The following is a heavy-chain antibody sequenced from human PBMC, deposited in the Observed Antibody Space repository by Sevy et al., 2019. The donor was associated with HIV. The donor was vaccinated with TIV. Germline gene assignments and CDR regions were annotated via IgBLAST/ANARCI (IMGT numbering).Heavy chain of an antibody. Sequence: SETLSLTCTVSGGSITSYYWNWIRQRPGKGLEWIGHVFHTGDSNYNPSLKSRITISLATSKNQFSLNLSSLTAADTATYYCARSRAHARDSDGGFATWGQGTMVTVSS. J-gene: IGHJ3*02. CDR2: VFHTGDS. V-gene: IGHV4-59*01. CDR1: GGSITSYY. D-gene: IGHD2-15*01. CDR3: ARSRAHARDSDGGFAT.